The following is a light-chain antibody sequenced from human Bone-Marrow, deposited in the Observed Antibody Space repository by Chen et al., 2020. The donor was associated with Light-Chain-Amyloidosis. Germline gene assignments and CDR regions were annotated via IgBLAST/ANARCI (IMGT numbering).Light chain of an antibody. Sequence: QSALTQPASVSGSPGQSITISCTASNSDVGKYNLVSWYQHHPGKAPKLIIYGDFKRPSGVSNRFSGSKSGNTASLTISGLQNEDEAQYHCCAYTGSSTWVFGGGTKLTVL. CDR2: GDF. CDR3: CAYTGSSTWV. CDR1: NSDVGKYNL. J-gene: IGLJ3*02. V-gene: IGLV2-23*01.